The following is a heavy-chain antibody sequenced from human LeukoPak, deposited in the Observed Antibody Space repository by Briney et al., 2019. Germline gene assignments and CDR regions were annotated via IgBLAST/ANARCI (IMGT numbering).Heavy chain of an antibody. D-gene: IGHD6-13*01. CDR2: IIPISGTA. Sequence: SVKVSSKASGGTFRSYAISGVRQAPGQGLAWMGKIIPISGTANYAQKCQGRVTITTDESTSTAYMELSSLRSEDTAVYYCARVRGSAAADWFDPWGQGTLVTVSS. V-gene: IGHV1-69*05. CDR1: GGTFRSYA. J-gene: IGHJ5*02. CDR3: ARVRGSAAADWFDP.